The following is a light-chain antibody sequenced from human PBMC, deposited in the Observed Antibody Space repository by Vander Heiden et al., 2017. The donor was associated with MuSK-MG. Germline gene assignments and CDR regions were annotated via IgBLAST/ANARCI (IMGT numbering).Light chain of an antibody. V-gene: IGLV2-23*02. J-gene: IGLJ1*01. CDR3: CSHAGPLTEV. CDR2: GVN. CDR1: SSDVGRYSL. Sequence: QSALTQPASVSGSPGQSITISCSGTSSDVGRYSLVSWYQQYPGQAPKVIIYGVNRRPSGVSYRFSGSKSGNTASLTISGLRAEDEADYFCCSHAGPLTEVFGPGT.